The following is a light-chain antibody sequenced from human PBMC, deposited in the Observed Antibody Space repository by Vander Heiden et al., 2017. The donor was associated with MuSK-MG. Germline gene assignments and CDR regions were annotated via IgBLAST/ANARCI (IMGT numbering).Light chain of an antibody. Sequence: DIKMTQSPSSLSASVGDRVTITCRASQSITTYLNWYQHKPGKAPQLLIYVASSLQSGVPSRFSGSGSGTDFTLTISRLQPEDFATYYCQQSDSAPFTFGHGTKVDIK. CDR3: QQSDSAPFT. V-gene: IGKV1-39*01. CDR2: VAS. CDR1: QSITTY. J-gene: IGKJ3*01.